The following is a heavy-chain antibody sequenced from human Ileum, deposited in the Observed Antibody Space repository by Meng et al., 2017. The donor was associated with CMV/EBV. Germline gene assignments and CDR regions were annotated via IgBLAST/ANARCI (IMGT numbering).Heavy chain of an antibody. J-gene: IGHJ5*02. CDR3: AHRLGAFDP. V-gene: IGHV2-5*02. Sequence: QITLNVSGPKQMTPTQPLTLTCSFSGFSLSTNGVGVGWIRQPPGKALEWLALIYWDDDKRYSPSLKSRLTITKDTSENQVVLTMTNMDPVDTATYYCAHRLGAFDPWGQGTLVTVSS. CDR1: GFSLSTNGVG. CDR2: IYWDDDK.